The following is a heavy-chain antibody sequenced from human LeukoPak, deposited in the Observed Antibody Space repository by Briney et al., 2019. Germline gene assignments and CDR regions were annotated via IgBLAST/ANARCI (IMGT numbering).Heavy chain of an antibody. Sequence: GGSLRLSCAASGFTVSSNYMSWVRQAPGKGLEWVSVIYTGGSTYYADSVKGRFTISRDNSKNTLYLQMNSLRAEDTAVYYCARDGVGATGDFDYWGQGTLVTVSS. CDR2: IYTGGST. J-gene: IGHJ4*02. CDR3: ARDGVGATGDFDY. V-gene: IGHV3-53*01. CDR1: GFTVSSNY. D-gene: IGHD1-26*01.